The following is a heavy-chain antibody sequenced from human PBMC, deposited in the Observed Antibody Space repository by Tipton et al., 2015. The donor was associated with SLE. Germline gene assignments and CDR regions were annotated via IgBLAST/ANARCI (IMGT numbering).Heavy chain of an antibody. Sequence: SLRLSCAASGFTFSSYWMSWVRQAPGKGLEWVANIKQDGSEKYHVDSVKGRFTISRDNAKNSLYLQMNSLRAEDTAVYYCARVPGAYSGSWYSTAGYYYYGTDVGGQGTTVTVSS. D-gene: IGHD6-13*01. J-gene: IGHJ6*02. CDR2: IKQDGSEK. CDR3: ARVPGAYSGSWYSTAGYYYYGTDV. CDR1: GFTFSSYW. V-gene: IGHV3-7*01.